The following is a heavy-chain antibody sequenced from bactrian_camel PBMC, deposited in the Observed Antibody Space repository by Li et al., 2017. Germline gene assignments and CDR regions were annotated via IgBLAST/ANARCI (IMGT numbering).Heavy chain of an antibody. CDR1: GYTFSTYSFGSYC. J-gene: IGHJ6*01. Sequence: HVQLVESGGGSVQAGGSLRLSCAASGYTFSTYSFGSYCMGWFRQVPGKEREAVATIDTDGDPSYVDSVKGRFTISRYNTEKTLYLQMNNLQPEDTAMYYCVADRGGSWLCDVYSQVRPDFSWWGPGTQVTVS. CDR2: IDTDGDP. V-gene: IGHV3S55*01. CDR3: VADRGGSWLCDVYSQVRPDFSW. D-gene: IGHD6*01.